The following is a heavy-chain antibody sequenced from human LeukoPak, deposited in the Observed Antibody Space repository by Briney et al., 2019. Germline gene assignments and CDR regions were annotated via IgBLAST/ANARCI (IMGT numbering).Heavy chain of an antibody. D-gene: IGHD3-22*01. CDR3: VKGVVYDSSGYFHLDY. Sequence: GRSLRLSCAASAFTLDHYAMHSVRQAPGKGPGWVSLVSVNADSTYYADSVRGRFTISRDNNKTSLYLQMHSLRTDDTALYYCVKGVVYDSSGYFHLDYWGQGTLVTVSS. V-gene: IGHV3-43*02. CDR2: VSVNADST. J-gene: IGHJ4*02. CDR1: AFTLDHYA.